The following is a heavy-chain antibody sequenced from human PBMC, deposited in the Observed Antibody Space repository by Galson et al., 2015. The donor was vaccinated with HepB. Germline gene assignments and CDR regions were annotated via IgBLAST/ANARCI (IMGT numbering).Heavy chain of an antibody. CDR3: AREGGSSSNGMDV. D-gene: IGHD6-6*01. CDR2: IPHDGSNG. V-gene: IGHV3-30*04. CDR1: GFVFRHYA. J-gene: IGHJ6*02. Sequence: SLRLSCAATGFVFRHYAMHWVRQAPGKGLEWVALIPHDGSNGHYADSVKGRFTISRDNSKYMMFLQMNSLSPEDTAVYYCAREGGSSSNGMDVWGQGTTVTVSS.